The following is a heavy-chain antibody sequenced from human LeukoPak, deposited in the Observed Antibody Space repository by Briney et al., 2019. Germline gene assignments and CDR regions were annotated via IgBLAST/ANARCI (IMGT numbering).Heavy chain of an antibody. D-gene: IGHD3-9*01. J-gene: IGHJ4*02. CDR2: ISPYNGNT. Sequence: GASVKVSCKASGYTFTSHGISWVRRAPGQGLEWMGWISPYNGNTNYAQNLQGRVTMTTDTSTSTAYMELRSLRSDDTAVYYCARDADWFPFDYWGQGTLVTVSS. CDR1: GYTFTSHG. V-gene: IGHV1-18*01. CDR3: ARDADWFPFDY.